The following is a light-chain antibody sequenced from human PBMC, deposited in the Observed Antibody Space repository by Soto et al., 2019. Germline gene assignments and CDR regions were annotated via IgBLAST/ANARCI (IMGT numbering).Light chain of an antibody. V-gene: IGKV3-20*01. CDR2: AAS. Sequence: EIVLTQSPGTLSLSPGEGATLSCRASESISSSYLAWYQQRPGQSPRLLIYAASSRAAGIPDRFSGSGSGADFTLTISRLEPEDFATYYCQQYNGYPWTFGLGTKVDIK. CDR3: QQYNGYPWT. J-gene: IGKJ1*01. CDR1: ESISSSY.